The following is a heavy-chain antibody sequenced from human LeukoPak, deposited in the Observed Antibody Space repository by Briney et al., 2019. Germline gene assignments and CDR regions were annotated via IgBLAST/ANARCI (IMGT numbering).Heavy chain of an antibody. V-gene: IGHV5-51*01. CDR3: ARRVYCGGDCLWAFDI. Sequence: GESLKISCKGSGYSFTSYWIGWVRQMPGKGLEWMGIISPGDSDTRYSPSFQGQVTISADKSISIAYLQWSSLKASDTAMYYCARRVYCGGDCLWAFDIWGQGTMVTVSS. CDR2: ISPGDSDT. CDR1: GYSFTSYW. J-gene: IGHJ3*02. D-gene: IGHD2-21*02.